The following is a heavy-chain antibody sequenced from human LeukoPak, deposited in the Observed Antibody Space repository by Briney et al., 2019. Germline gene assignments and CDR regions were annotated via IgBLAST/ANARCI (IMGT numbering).Heavy chain of an antibody. CDR2: IYYSGST. CDR3: AKGSSDFWSGYYLNWFDP. J-gene: IGHJ5*02. D-gene: IGHD3-3*01. Sequence: SQTLSLTCTVFGGSISSGGYYWSWIRQHPGKGLEWIGYIYYSGSTYYNPSLKSRVTISVDTSKNQFSLKLSSVTAADTAVYYCAKGSSDFWSGYYLNWFDPWGQGTLVTVSS. V-gene: IGHV4-31*03. CDR1: GGSISSGGYY.